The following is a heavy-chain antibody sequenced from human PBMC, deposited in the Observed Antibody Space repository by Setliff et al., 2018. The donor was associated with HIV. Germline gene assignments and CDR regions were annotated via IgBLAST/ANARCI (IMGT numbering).Heavy chain of an antibody. CDR2: IYTSGST. Sequence: SETLSLTCTVSGGSISSYYWSWIRQPAGKGLERIGRIYTSGSTNYNPSLKSRVTMSVDTSKNQFSLKLSSVTAADTAVYYCARSFTYNFWSGLAGDAFDIWGQGTMGTVS. CDR1: GGSISSYY. J-gene: IGHJ3*02. V-gene: IGHV4-4*07. D-gene: IGHD3-3*01. CDR3: ARSFTYNFWSGLAGDAFDI.